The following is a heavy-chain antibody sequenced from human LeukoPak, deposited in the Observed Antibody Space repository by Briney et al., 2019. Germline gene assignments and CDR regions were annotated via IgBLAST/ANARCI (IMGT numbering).Heavy chain of an antibody. D-gene: IGHD2-2*01. CDR3: ARTSCYAYCYYYMDV. CDR1: GFTFSSYG. V-gene: IGHV3-21*01. Sequence: GGSLRLSCAASGFTFSSYGMHWVRQAPGKGLEWVSSISSSSSYIYYADSVKGRFTISRDNAKNSLYLQMNSLRAEDTAVYYCARTSCYAYCYYYMDVWGKGTTVTVSS. J-gene: IGHJ6*03. CDR2: ISSSSSYI.